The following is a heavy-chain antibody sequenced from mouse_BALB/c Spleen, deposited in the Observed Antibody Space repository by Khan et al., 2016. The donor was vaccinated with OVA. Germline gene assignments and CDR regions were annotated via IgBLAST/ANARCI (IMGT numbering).Heavy chain of an antibody. CDR3: ARKDYYDYDPFPY. J-gene: IGHJ3*01. CDR1: GYSITSEYA. CDR2: INYSGNT. Sequence: LKESGPGLVKPSQSLSLTCTVTGYSITSEYAWNWIRQFPGNKLEWMGYINYSGNTRFNPSLKSRTSITRDTSKNQFFLQLNSVTTEDTATYYCARKDYYDYDPFPYGGQGTLVTVSA. V-gene: IGHV3-2*02. D-gene: IGHD2-4*01.